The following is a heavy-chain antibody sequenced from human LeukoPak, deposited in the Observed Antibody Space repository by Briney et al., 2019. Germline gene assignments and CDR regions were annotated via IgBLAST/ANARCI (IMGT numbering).Heavy chain of an antibody. Sequence: SETLSLTCTVSGGSISSSYWSWIRQPAGKGLEWIGRIYTNGGINYNPSLKSRVTISFDKSQNQLSLRPSSVTAADTAVYYCAKTRSSPSWFDPWGQGTLVTVSS. V-gene: IGHV4-4*07. CDR2: IYTNGGI. J-gene: IGHJ5*02. CDR3: AKTRSSPSWFDP. CDR1: GGSISSSY.